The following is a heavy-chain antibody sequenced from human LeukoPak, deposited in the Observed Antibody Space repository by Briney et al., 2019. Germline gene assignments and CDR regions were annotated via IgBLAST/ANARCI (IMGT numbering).Heavy chain of an antibody. CDR2: INNDGSST. CDR3: VRDPAYTYDYFDY. J-gene: IGHJ4*02. V-gene: IGHV3-74*01. D-gene: IGHD5-18*01. CDR1: GFTFSRYW. Sequence: GVSLRLSCAASGFTFSRYWMHWVRPAPGKGLEWVSSINNDGSSTNYADSVKGRFTISRDNAKNTLYVQMNSLRAEDTAVYYCVRDPAYTYDYFDYWGQGTLVTVSP.